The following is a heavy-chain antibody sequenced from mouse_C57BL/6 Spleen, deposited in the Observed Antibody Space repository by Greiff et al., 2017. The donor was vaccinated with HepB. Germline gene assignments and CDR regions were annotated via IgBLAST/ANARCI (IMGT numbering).Heavy chain of an antibody. CDR3: AREEPRGYAMDY. CDR2: ISYDGSN. CDR1: GYSITSGYY. J-gene: IGHJ4*01. Sequence: ESGPGLVKPSQSLSLTCSVTGYSITSGYYWNWIRQFPGNKLEWMGYISYDGSNNYNPSLKNRISITRDTSKNQFFLKLNSVTTEDTATYYCAREEPRGYAMDYWGQGTSVTVSS. D-gene: IGHD3-3*01. V-gene: IGHV3-6*01.